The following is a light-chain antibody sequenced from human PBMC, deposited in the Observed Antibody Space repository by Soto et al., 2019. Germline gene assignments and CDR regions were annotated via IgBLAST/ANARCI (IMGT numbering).Light chain of an antibody. CDR2: NNN. CDR1: RSNIGNNA. Sequence: QSVLTQTPSASGTPGQTVTISCSGSRSNIGNNAVSWYQQFPGTAPKLLIYNNNQRPSGVPDLFSGSKSGTSASLAISWLQSEDEADYYCATWDDSLNARGVFGGGTKLTVL. J-gene: IGLJ3*02. CDR3: ATWDDSLNARGV. V-gene: IGLV1-44*01.